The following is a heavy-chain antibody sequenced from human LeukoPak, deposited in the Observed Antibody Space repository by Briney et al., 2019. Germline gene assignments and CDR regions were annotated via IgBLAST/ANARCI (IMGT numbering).Heavy chain of an antibody. V-gene: IGHV1-24*01. D-gene: IGHD2-15*01. CDR2: LDPEEGET. CDR1: GYTLTELS. CDR3: ATGGYCSGGSCYYFDY. J-gene: IGHJ4*02. Sequence: GASVKVSRKVSGYTLTELSMHGVRQAPGKGLEWVGGLDPEEGETIYAQKFQGRLTMTEDTSTDTAYMELSSLRSEDTAVYYCATGGYCSGGSCYYFDYWGQGTLVTVSS.